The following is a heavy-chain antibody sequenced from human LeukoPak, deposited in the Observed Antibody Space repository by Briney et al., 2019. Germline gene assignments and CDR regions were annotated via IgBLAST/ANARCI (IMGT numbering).Heavy chain of an antibody. V-gene: IGHV3-21*01. D-gene: IGHD3-22*01. CDR3: ARGGYDSSGYYGYYCYYYMDV. J-gene: IGHJ6*03. Sequence: GGSLRLSRAASGFTFSSYSMNWVRQAPGKGLEWVSSISSSSSYIYYADSVKGRFTISRDNAKNSLYLQMDSLRAEDTAVYYCARGGYDSSGYYGYYCYYYMDVWGKGTTVTVSS. CDR1: GFTFSSYS. CDR2: ISSSSSYI.